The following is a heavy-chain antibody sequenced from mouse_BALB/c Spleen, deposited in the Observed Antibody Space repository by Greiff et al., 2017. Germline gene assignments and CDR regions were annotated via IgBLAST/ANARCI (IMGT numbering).Heavy chain of an antibody. CDR2: ISYSGST. Sequence: EVKLMESGPGLVKPSQSLSLTCTVTGYSITSNYVWKWIRQFPGTPLEWMGYISYSGSTSYNPSLNRRISITRYTSKHQFFLQLISMSTEKTATYDAARYVYDVRCAMDYWGQGTPVTVSA. D-gene: IGHD2-14*01. CDR1: GYSITSNYV. CDR3: ARYVYDVRCAMDY. V-gene: IGHV3-2*02. J-gene: IGHJ4*01.